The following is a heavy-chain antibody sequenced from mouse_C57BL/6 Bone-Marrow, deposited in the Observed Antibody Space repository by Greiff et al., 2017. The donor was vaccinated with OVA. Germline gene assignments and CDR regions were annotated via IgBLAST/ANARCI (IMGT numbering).Heavy chain of an antibody. J-gene: IGHJ2*01. D-gene: IGHD2-3*01. Sequence: EVKLVESGEGLVKPGGSLKLSCAASGFTFSSYAMSWVRQTPEQRLEWVAYISSGGDYIYYADTVKGRCTISRDNARNTLYLQMSSLKSEDTAMDYCTRVAYGYYADYFDYWGQGTTHTVSS. CDR2: ISSGGDYI. CDR1: GFTFSSYA. CDR3: TRVAYGYYADYFDY. V-gene: IGHV5-9-1*02.